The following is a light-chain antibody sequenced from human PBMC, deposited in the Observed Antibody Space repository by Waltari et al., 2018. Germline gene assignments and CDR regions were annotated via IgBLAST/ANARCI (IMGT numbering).Light chain of an antibody. V-gene: IGLV2-14*03. CDR1: SSDVGRSNY. CDR2: AVT. J-gene: IGLJ2*01. CDR3: SSYTTAGTLVVF. Sequence: SALPQLASVSGSPENSLTISCTAISSDVGRSNYVSWSQHHPGKAPKLMIYAVTKRPSGVSNRFSGTKSGNTASLTISGLQAEDEADYYCSSYTTAGTLVVFFGGGTKLTVL.